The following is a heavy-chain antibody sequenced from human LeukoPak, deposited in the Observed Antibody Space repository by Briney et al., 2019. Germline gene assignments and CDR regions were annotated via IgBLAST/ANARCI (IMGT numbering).Heavy chain of an antibody. Sequence: GGSLRLSCAASGFTFSSYAMHWVRQAPGQGLEWMAVISYDGSSEYYADSVKGRFIISRDNSKNTLYLQMNSLRAEDTAVYYCARDPLTYGSGRYYQAFDYWGQGTLVTVSS. CDR2: ISYDGSSE. D-gene: IGHD3-10*01. CDR1: GFTFSSYA. CDR3: ARDPLTYGSGRYYQAFDY. J-gene: IGHJ4*02. V-gene: IGHV3-30-3*01.